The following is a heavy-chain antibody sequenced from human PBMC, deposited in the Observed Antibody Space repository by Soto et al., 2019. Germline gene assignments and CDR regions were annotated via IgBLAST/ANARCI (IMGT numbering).Heavy chain of an antibody. J-gene: IGHJ4*02. CDR1: GFTFSGYS. CDR2: ISGSSTYM. V-gene: IGHV3-21*01. Sequence: PGGSLRLSCAASGFTFSGYSMNWVRQAPGKGLEWVSSISGSSTYMYYADSVKGRFTISRDNAKNSLYLQMDSLRAEDTAVYYCARHPNYYDSSAADGCWGQGTLVTVSS. CDR3: ARHPNYYDSSAADGC. D-gene: IGHD3-22*01.